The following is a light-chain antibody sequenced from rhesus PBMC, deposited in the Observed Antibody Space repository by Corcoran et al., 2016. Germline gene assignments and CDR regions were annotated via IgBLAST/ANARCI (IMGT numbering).Light chain of an antibody. Sequence: QAAPTQPPSVSGSPGQSVTVSCTGTSSDVGGYNYVSWYQQHPGKAPKLMLYGVNKRPSGVSDRVSGSKSGNTASLTISGLQAGDEADYYCCSYTTSSTYIFGTGTRLTVL. V-gene: IGLV2S7*01. CDR2: GVN. CDR1: SSDVGGYNY. CDR3: CSYTTSSTYI. J-gene: IGLJ1*01.